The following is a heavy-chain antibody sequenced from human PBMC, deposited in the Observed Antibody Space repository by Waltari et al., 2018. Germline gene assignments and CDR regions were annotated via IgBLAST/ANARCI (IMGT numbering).Heavy chain of an antibody. J-gene: IGHJ4*02. CDR2: IKQDGSEK. Sequence: EVQLVESGGGLVQPGGSLRLSCVASGFPFTDYCMSWVRQAPGKGLEWVANIKQDGSEKYHVDSVKGRFTISRDNAKNSLSLQMNSLRAEDTAVYYCARGGSYYTDYWGQGTLVTVSS. CDR1: GFPFTDYC. V-gene: IGHV3-7*01. CDR3: ARGGSYYTDY. D-gene: IGHD1-26*01.